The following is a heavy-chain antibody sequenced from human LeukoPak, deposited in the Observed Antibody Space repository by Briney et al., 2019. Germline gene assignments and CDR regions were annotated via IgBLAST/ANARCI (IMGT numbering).Heavy chain of an antibody. CDR3: ARERDSSGYYFDY. Sequence: SETLSLTCTVSGGSISSGGYYRSWIRQHPGKGLEWIGYIYYSGSTYYNPSLKSRVTISVDTSKNQFSLKLSSVTAADTAVYYCARERDSSGYYFDYWGQGTLVTVSS. J-gene: IGHJ4*02. D-gene: IGHD3-22*01. CDR1: GGSISSGGYY. CDR2: IYYSGST. V-gene: IGHV4-31*03.